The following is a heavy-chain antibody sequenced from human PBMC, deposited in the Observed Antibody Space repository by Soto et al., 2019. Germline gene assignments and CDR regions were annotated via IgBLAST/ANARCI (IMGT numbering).Heavy chain of an antibody. CDR3: TRDYGGYYYYVMDV. CDR2: IRSKAYGGTT. V-gene: IGHV3-49*04. Sequence: PGGSLRRSCTASGFTFGDYAMSWVRQAPGKGLEWVGFIRSKAYGGTTEYAASVKGRFTISRDDSKSIAYLQMNSLKTEDTAVYYCTRDYGGYYYYVMDVWGQGTTVTVSS. D-gene: IGHD3-16*01. J-gene: IGHJ6*02. CDR1: GFTFGDYA.